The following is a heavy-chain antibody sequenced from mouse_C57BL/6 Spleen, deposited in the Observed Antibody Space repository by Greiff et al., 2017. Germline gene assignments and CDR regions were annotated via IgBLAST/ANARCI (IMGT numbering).Heavy chain of an antibody. D-gene: IGHD2-5*01. CDR1: GFTFSSYG. J-gene: IGHJ3*01. Sequence: EVKLMESGGDLVKPGGSLKLSCAASGFTFSSYGMSWVRQTPDKRLEWVATISSGGSYTYYPDSVKGRFTISRDNAKNTLYLQMSSLKSEDTAMYYCARLDSNYTWFAYWGQGTLVTVSA. CDR3: ARLDSNYTWFAY. CDR2: ISSGGSYT. V-gene: IGHV5-6*01.